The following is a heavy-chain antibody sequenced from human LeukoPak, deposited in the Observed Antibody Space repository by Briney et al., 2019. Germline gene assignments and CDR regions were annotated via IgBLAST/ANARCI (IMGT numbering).Heavy chain of an antibody. J-gene: IGHJ4*02. CDR1: GCRFTSYW. Sequence: GESLKISCKGSGCRFTSYWIGWVRQMRGKGLEWMGIIYPGDSDTRYSPSFQGQVTISADKSISTAYLQWSSLKASDTAMYYCARQGCSSTSCPFDYWGQGTLVTVSS. V-gene: IGHV5-51*01. CDR3: ARQGCSSTSCPFDY. CDR2: IYPGDSDT. D-gene: IGHD2-2*01.